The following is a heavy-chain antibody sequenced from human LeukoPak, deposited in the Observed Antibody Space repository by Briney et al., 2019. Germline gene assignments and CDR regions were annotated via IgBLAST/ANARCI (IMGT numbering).Heavy chain of an antibody. CDR3: AKKDYGDHFYFMDV. V-gene: IGHV3-23*01. Sequence: EGSLRLSCAASGFTFSSYAMTWVRQAPGKGLEWVSAISATGVDTYYADSVTGRFSISRDNSKNTLFLQMNSLRAKDTAIYYCAKKDYGDHFYFMDVWGKGTTVSVSS. CDR1: GFTFSSYA. D-gene: IGHD4-17*01. J-gene: IGHJ6*03. CDR2: ISATGVDT.